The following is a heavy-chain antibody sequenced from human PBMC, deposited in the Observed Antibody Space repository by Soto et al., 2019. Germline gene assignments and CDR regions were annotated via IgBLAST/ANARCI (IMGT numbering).Heavy chain of an antibody. V-gene: IGHV3-23*01. CDR2: VTGNGGGT. Sequence: EVQLLESGGGLVQPGGSLRLSCAASGFTFNNYAMSWVRQAPGKGLEWVSVVTGNGGGTYYTDSVKGRFTISRDNSKNTVYLEMNSLSAEDTAVYYCAKHRGGGGYGYNWFDPWGQGTWVTVSS. J-gene: IGHJ5*02. CDR1: GFTFNNYA. CDR3: AKHRGGGGYGYNWFDP. D-gene: IGHD5-12*01.